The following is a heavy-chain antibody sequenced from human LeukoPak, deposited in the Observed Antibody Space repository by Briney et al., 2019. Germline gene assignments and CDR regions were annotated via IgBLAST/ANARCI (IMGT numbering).Heavy chain of an antibody. V-gene: IGHV4-59*01. J-gene: IGHJ4*02. CDR1: GGSISSYY. CDR3: ARGLGIAVARIPFDY. D-gene: IGHD6-19*01. Sequence: SETLSLTCTVSGGSISSYYWSWIRQPPGKGLEWIGYIYYSGSTNYNPSLKSRVTISVDTSKNQFSLKLSSVTAADTAVYYCARGLGIAVARIPFDYWGQGTLVTVSS. CDR2: IYYSGST.